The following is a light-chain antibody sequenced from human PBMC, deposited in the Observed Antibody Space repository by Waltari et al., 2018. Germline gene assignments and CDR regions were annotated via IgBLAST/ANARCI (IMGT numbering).Light chain of an antibody. J-gene: IGLJ2*01. CDR1: SSNLGAGYD. CDR3: QSYDSSLSAHVV. Sequence: QSVLTQPPSVSGAPGQRVTLSCTGSSSNLGAGYDVPWYQQLPGTAPKLLIYANSNRPSGVPDRFSGSKSGTSASLAITGLQAEDEADYYCQSYDSSLSAHVVFGGGTKLTVL. V-gene: IGLV1-40*01. CDR2: ANS.